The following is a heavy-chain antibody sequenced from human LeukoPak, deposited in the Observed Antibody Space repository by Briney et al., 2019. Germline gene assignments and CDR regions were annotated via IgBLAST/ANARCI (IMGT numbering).Heavy chain of an antibody. J-gene: IGHJ4*02. CDR1: GGSMSSYY. Sequence: TSDTLSLTCTVSGGSMSSYYWSWIRQPPGKGLEWIGYIYYSGSTNYNPSLKSRVTISVDTSKNQFSLKLSSVTAADTAVYYCARGVVGPGLDYWGQGTLVTVSS. V-gene: IGHV4-59*07. CDR3: ARGVVGPGLDY. D-gene: IGHD1-26*01. CDR2: IYYSGST.